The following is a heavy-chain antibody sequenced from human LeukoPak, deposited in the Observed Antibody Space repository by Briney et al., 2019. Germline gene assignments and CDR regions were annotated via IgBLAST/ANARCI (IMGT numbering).Heavy chain of an antibody. Sequence: ASVNVSCKASGYTFTSYGISWVRQAAGQGLEGRGWISAYNGNTNYAQKLQDRVTMTTDTSTSTAYMELRSLRSDDTGVYYCARVRGKHPGGYEFDYWSQGTLVTVSS. D-gene: IGHD5-12*01. CDR1: GYTFTSYG. V-gene: IGHV1-18*01. J-gene: IGHJ4*02. CDR3: ARVRGKHPGGYEFDY. CDR2: ISAYNGNT.